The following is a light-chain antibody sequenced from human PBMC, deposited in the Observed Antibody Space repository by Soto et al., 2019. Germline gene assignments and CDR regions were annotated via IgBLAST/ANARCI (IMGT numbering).Light chain of an antibody. Sequence: ALHMTQSPSSLSASVGDRVTITCRASQGIRNDLGWYQQKPGKAPKLLIYAASSLQSGVPSRFSGSGSGTDFTLTISSLQPADFATYYCLQDYNYPHTFGQGTKLEIK. V-gene: IGKV1-6*01. CDR3: LQDYNYPHT. CDR2: AAS. J-gene: IGKJ2*01. CDR1: QGIRND.